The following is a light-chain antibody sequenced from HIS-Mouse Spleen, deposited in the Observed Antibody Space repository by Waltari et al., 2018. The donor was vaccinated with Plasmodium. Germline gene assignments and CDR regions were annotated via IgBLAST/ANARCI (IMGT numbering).Light chain of an antibody. V-gene: IGLV2-23*03. CDR2: EGS. Sequence: QSALPQPASVSGSPGQSITIPCTGTSSDVGSYNLISWYQQHPGKTPKLMIYEGSKRPSGVSNRFSGSKSGNTASLTISGLQAEDEADYYCCSYAGSSTFVFGGGTKLTVL. CDR1: SSDVGSYNL. CDR3: CSYAGSSTFV. J-gene: IGLJ3*02.